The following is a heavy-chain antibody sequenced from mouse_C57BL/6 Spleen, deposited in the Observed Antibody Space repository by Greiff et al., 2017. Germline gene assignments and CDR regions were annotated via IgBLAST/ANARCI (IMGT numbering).Heavy chain of an antibody. J-gene: IGHJ1*03. CDR2: IHPSDSDT. CDR1: GYTFTSYW. D-gene: IGHD1-1*01. Sequence: QVQLQQPGAELVKPGASVKVSCKASGYTFTSYWLHWVKQRPGQGLEWIGRIHPSDSDTNYNQKFKGKATLTVDKSSSTAYMQLSSLTSADSAVDYGAIGGITTVVGDFDVWGTGTTVTVSS. V-gene: IGHV1-74*01. CDR3: AIGGITTVVGDFDV.